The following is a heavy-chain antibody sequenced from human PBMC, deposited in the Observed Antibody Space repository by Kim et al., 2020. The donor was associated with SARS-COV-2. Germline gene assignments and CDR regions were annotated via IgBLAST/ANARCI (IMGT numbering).Heavy chain of an antibody. CDR2: IYYSGST. CDR1: GGSVSSGSYY. CDR3: ARENVLLWFGEQNAYY. Sequence: SETLSLTCTVSGGSVSSGSYYWSWIRQPPGKGLEWIGYIYYSGSTNYNPSLKSRVTISVDTSKNQFSLKLSSVTAADTAVYYCARENVLLWFGEQNAYY. V-gene: IGHV4-61*01. J-gene: IGHJ6*01. D-gene: IGHD3-10*01.